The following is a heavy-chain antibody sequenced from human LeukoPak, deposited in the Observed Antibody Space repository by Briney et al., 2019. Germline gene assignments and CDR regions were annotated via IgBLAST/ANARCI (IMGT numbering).Heavy chain of an antibody. J-gene: IGHJ4*02. CDR3: AGSSGWFLIVY. CDR1: GFTFSSYA. Sequence: GGSLRLSCAASGFTFSSYAMSWVRQAPGKGLEWVSAISGSGGSTYYADSVKGRFTISRDNSKNTLYLQMNSLRAEDTAVYYCAGSSGWFLIVYWGQGTLVTVSS. V-gene: IGHV3-23*01. D-gene: IGHD6-19*01. CDR2: ISGSGGST.